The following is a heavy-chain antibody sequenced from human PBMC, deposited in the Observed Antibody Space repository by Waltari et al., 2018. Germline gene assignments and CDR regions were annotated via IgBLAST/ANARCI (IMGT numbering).Heavy chain of an antibody. D-gene: IGHD4-17*01. J-gene: IGHJ5*02. V-gene: IGHV4-30-4*08. Sequence: QVQLQESGPGLVKPSQTLSLTCTVSGGSISSGDYYWSWIRQPPGKGREWIGYIYYSGSTYYNPSLKSRVTISVDTSKNQFSLKLSSVTAADTAVYYCARVLVPGTTVTTKGEDWFDPWGQGTLVTVSS. CDR3: ARVLVPGTTVTTKGEDWFDP. CDR1: GGSISSGDYY. CDR2: IYYSGST.